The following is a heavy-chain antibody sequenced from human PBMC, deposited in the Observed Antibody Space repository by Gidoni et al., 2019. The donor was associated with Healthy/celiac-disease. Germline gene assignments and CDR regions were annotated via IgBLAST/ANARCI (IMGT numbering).Heavy chain of an antibody. CDR1: GFPFRSYE. CDR2: ISSSGSTI. Sequence: EVQLVESGGVLVQLGGSLRLPCAASGFPFRSYEMTWVRQAPGKGLEWVSYISSSGSTIYYADSVKGRFTISRDNAKNSLYLQMNSLRAEDTAVYYCARDLKYSSSSTLLLYYYYGMDVWGKGTTVTVSS. D-gene: IGHD6-6*01. CDR3: ARDLKYSSSSTLLLYYYYGMDV. V-gene: IGHV3-48*03. J-gene: IGHJ6*04.